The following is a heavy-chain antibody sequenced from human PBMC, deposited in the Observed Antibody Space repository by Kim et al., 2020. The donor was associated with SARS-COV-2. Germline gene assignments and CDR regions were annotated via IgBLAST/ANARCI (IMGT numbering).Heavy chain of an antibody. J-gene: IGHJ5*02. D-gene: IGHD2-15*01. CDR3: ARGAHCSGGSCYLNWFDP. V-gene: IGHV3-74*01. Sequence: KGRVTISRDNAKNTLYLQMNSLRAEDTAVYYCARGAHCSGGSCYLNWFDPWGQGTLVTVSS.